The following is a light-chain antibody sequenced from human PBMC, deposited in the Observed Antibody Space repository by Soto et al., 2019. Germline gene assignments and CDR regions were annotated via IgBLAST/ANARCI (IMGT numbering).Light chain of an antibody. Sequence: DIQMTQSPSTMSASVGDRVTITCRPIQSINTWLAWYQKKPGKAPNLLIQKASSLESVVPSRFSGSGSGTEFTLTITSLQPDDFATYYCQQYHNFFPTFGQGTKLEIK. CDR3: QQYHNFFPT. CDR2: KAS. V-gene: IGKV1-5*03. CDR1: QSINTW. J-gene: IGKJ2*01.